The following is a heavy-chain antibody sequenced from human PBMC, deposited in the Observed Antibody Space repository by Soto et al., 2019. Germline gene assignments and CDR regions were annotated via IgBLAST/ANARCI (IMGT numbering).Heavy chain of an antibody. J-gene: IGHJ4*02. CDR2: INPSGGST. CDR3: ARALGAGSSYGTPTNFDY. V-gene: IGHV1-46*01. CDR1: GYTFTSYY. Sequence: QVQLVQSGAEVKKPGASVKVSCKASGYTFTSYYMHWVRQAPGQGLERMGIINPSGGSTSYAQKVQGRVTMTRDTSTSTVYMELSSLRSEDTAVYYCARALGAGSSYGTPTNFDYWGQGTLVTVSS. D-gene: IGHD5-18*01.